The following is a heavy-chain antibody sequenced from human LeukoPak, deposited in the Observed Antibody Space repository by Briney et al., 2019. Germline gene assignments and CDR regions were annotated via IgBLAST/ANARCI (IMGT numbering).Heavy chain of an antibody. Sequence: GGSLRLSCAASGFTFSSYGMHWVRQAPGKGLEWVAVIWYDGSNKYYADSVKGRFTISRDNSKNTLYLQMNSLRAEDTAVYYCAREHLTDGYSSGWYVGYYYGMDVWGQGTTVTVSS. V-gene: IGHV3-33*01. CDR3: AREHLTDGYSSGWYVGYYYGMDV. CDR2: IWYDGSNK. J-gene: IGHJ6*02. CDR1: GFTFSSYG. D-gene: IGHD6-19*01.